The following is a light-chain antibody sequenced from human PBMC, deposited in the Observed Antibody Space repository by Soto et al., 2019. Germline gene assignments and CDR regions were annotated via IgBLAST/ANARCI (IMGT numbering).Light chain of an antibody. Sequence: VLTQSPATVSLSPGEGATPVCRASQRISSNLAWYPQKSCPAPGLPMFGSSTRANGSPARFSGSGSATEFTRTISSLQSEDFAVYYGQQYNNWPQTFGQGTKVDIK. V-gene: IGKV3-15*01. CDR3: QQYNNWPQT. J-gene: IGKJ1*01. CDR2: GSS. CDR1: QRISSN.